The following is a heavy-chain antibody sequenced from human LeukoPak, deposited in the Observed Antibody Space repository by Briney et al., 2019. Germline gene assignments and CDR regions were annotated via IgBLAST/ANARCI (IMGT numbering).Heavy chain of an antibody. V-gene: IGHV3-66*01. CDR2: IYSGGST. CDR1: GFTVSSNY. CDR3: ARDGTYYYGSGSYLIDY. D-gene: IGHD3-10*01. J-gene: IGHJ4*02. Sequence: PGGSLRLSCAASGFTVSSNYMSWVRQAPGKGLEWVSVIYSGGSTYYADSVKGRFTISRDNSKNTLYLQMNSLRAEDTAVNYCARDGTYYYGSGSYLIDYWGQGTLVTVSS.